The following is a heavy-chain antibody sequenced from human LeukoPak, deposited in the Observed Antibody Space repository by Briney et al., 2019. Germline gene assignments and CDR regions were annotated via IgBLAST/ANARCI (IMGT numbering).Heavy chain of an antibody. CDR2: IRYDGSNK. CDR3: AKELVDLRTFSRGYATFDY. D-gene: IGHD5-12*01. Sequence: GGSLRLSCAASGFTFSSYGMHWVRQAPGKGLEWVAFIRYDGSNKYYADSVKGRFTISRDNSKNTLYLQMNSLRAEDTAVYYCAKELVDLRTFSRGYATFDYWGQGTLVTVSS. J-gene: IGHJ4*02. V-gene: IGHV3-30*02. CDR1: GFTFSSYG.